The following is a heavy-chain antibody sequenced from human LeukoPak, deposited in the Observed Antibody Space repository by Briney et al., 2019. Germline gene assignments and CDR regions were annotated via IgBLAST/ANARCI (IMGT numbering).Heavy chain of an antibody. J-gene: IGHJ4*02. CDR2: INWNGGSI. CDR1: GFNFDDYG. D-gene: IGHD2-15*01. V-gene: IGHV3-20*04. CDR3: ARGYCRGDSCYYFDY. Sequence: GGSLRLSXAASGFNFDDYGMSWVRQAPGKGLEWVSGINWNGGSIGYADSVKGRFTISRDSAKNSLYLQMSGLRAEDTALYYCARGYCRGDSCYYFDYWGQGTLVTVSS.